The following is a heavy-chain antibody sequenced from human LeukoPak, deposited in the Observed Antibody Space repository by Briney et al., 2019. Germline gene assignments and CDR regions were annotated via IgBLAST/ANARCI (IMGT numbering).Heavy chain of an antibody. Sequence: SETLSLTCTVSGGSISSYYWSWIRQPAGKGLEWIGRIYTSGSTNYNPSLKSRVTISVDKSKNQFSLKLSSVTAADTAVYYCATLFSGIGLETWIQLSSEPDAFDIWGQGTMVTVSS. J-gene: IGHJ3*02. CDR3: ATLFSGIGLETWIQLSSEPDAFDI. D-gene: IGHD5-18*01. V-gene: IGHV4-4*07. CDR2: IYTSGST. CDR1: GGSISSYY.